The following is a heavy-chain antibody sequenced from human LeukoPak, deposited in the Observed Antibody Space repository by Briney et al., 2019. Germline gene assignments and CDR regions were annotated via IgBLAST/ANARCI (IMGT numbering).Heavy chain of an antibody. CDR2: INPHSGGT. CDR3: ARGGTGYSSGWLRAFDI. D-gene: IGHD6-19*01. Sequence: ASVKVSCKASGYTFTDYYIHWVRQAPGQGLEWMGWINPHSGGTNYAQKFQGRVTMTRDTSISTVYMELSSLRSDDTAVYYCARGGTGYSSGWLRAFDIWGQGTMVTVSS. CDR1: GYTFTDYY. V-gene: IGHV1-2*02. J-gene: IGHJ3*02.